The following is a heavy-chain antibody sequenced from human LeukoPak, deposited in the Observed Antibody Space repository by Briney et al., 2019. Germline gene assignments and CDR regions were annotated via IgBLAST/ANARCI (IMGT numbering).Heavy chain of an antibody. V-gene: IGHV4-34*01. D-gene: IGHD1-1*01. Sequence: SETLSLTCAVYGGSFSGDYWSWIRQPPGKGLEWIGEINHSGSTNYNPSLKSRVTISVDTSKNQFSLKLSSVTAADTAVYYCARGTTGTNSYFDYWGQGTLVTVSS. CDR1: GGSFSGDY. J-gene: IGHJ4*02. CDR2: INHSGST. CDR3: ARGTTGTNSYFDY.